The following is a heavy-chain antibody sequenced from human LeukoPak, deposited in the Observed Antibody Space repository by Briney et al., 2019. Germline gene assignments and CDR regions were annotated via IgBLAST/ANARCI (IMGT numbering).Heavy chain of an antibody. Sequence: PGGSLRLSCAASGFAFGVHAMSWVRQAPGKGPECVATIGSGADLFYAESVKGRFTISRDDPRNTLWLQMNSLRAEDTALYYCAKDWTPHNRVYDCFDFWGQGTQVTVSS. CDR3: AKDWTPHNRVYDCFDF. CDR1: GFAFGVHA. CDR2: IGSGADL. D-gene: IGHD3-16*01. J-gene: IGHJ4*02. V-gene: IGHV3-23*01.